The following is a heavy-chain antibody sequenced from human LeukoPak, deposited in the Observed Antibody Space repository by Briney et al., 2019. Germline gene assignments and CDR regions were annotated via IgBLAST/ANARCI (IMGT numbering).Heavy chain of an antibody. CDR3: ARHDNDDDFDY. Sequence: ASVNVSFKASGYTFTRYAINWLRQAPGQGLEWMGWINMYTANPAYAQGFTERFVFSLDTSVTTAYLQISNLKTEDTAVYYCARHDNDDDFDYWGQGTLATVSS. CDR2: INMYTANP. CDR1: GYTFTRYA. D-gene: IGHD3-16*01. V-gene: IGHV7-4-1*02. J-gene: IGHJ4*02.